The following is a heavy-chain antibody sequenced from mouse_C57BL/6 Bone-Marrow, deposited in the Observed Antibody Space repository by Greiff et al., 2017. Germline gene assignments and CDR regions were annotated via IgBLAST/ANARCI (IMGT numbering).Heavy chain of an antibody. Sequence: VQVVESGAELAKPGASVKLSCKASGYTFTSYWMHWVKQRPGQGLEWIGYIHPSRGYTKYNQKFKDKATLTADKSSSTGDMQLSDLEYEVSAVYCYASYDYDLAWIADWGQGTLVTVSA. CDR2: IHPSRGYT. J-gene: IGHJ3*01. D-gene: IGHD2-4*01. CDR3: ASYDYDLAWIAD. CDR1: GYTFTSYW. V-gene: IGHV1-7*01.